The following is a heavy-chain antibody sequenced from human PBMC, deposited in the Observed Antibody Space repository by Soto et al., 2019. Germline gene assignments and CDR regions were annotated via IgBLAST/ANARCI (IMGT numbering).Heavy chain of an antibody. CDR3: ATRITVFGLLIPPFDP. Sequence: SETLSLTCAVSGDSIIGIYHWAWIRQSPGRGLEWIASIYHTGTTYYTPSLESRVTISVDTSKNQFSLRLSSVTAADTAIYYCATRITVFGLLIPPFDPWGQGTQVTVSS. CDR1: GDSIIGIYH. V-gene: IGHV4-38-2*01. CDR2: IYHTGTT. J-gene: IGHJ5*02. D-gene: IGHD3-3*01.